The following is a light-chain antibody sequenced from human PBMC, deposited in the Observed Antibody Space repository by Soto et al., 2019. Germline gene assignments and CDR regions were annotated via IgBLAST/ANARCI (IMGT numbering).Light chain of an antibody. Sequence: DIQMTQSPSSLSASVGDRVTITCRASQSISSYLNWYQQKPGKAPTLLIYATSSLQSGVPSRFSGSGSGTDFTLTISSLQLEDFATYYCQQSYSTPYTFGQGTKLEIK. CDR3: QQSYSTPYT. V-gene: IGKV1-39*01. J-gene: IGKJ2*01. CDR1: QSISSY. CDR2: ATS.